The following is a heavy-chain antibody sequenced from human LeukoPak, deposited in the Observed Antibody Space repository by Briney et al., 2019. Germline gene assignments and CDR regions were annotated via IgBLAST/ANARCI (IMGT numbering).Heavy chain of an antibody. CDR1: GFTFSSYE. D-gene: IGHD6-19*01. J-gene: IGHJ6*03. CDR2: ISSSGSTI. CDR3: ARVVSSGWSVTPHEWSFVDYYYMDV. Sequence: GGSLRLSCAASGFTFSSYEMNWVRQAPGKGLEWVSYISSSGSTIYYADSVKGRFTISRDNAKNSLYLQMSSLRAEDTAVYYCARVVSSGWSVTPHEWSFVDYYYMDVWGKGTTVTISS. V-gene: IGHV3-48*03.